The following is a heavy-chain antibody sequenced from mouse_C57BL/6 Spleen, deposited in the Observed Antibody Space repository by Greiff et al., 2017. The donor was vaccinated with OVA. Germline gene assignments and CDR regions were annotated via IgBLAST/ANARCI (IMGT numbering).Heavy chain of an antibody. CDR2: IDPNSGGT. D-gene: IGHD2-3*01. J-gene: IGHJ4*01. V-gene: IGHV1-72*01. CDR3: VIGGYDGYAYYYAMDY. Sequence: QVQLKQPGAELVKPGASVKLSCKASGYTFTSYWMHWVKQRPGRGLEWIGRIDPNSGGTKYNEKFKSKATLTVDKPSSTAYMQLSSLTSEDSAVYYCVIGGYDGYAYYYAMDYWGQGTSVTVSS. CDR1: GYTFTSYW.